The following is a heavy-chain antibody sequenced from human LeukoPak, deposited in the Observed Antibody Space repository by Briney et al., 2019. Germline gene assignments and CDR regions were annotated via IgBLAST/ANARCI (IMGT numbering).Heavy chain of an antibody. CDR3: TRGRWVATNQAYYFDD. Sequence: ASVKVSCKTSVYSFTPYAMHWLRQAPGQRLEWMGWINAGNGHTKYSQEFQGRLTITRDTSANIVYMDLSSLRSEDMAVYYCTRGRWVATNQAYYFDDWGQGTLVTVSS. CDR1: VYSFTPYA. CDR2: INAGNGHT. D-gene: IGHD5-12*01. J-gene: IGHJ4*02. V-gene: IGHV1-3*03.